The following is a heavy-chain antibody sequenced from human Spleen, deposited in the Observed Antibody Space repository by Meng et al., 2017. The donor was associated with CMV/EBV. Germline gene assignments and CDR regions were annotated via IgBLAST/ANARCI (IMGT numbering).Heavy chain of an antibody. D-gene: IGHD3-3*01. J-gene: IGHJ6*02. V-gene: IGHV3-21*01. CDR2: ISTASSYI. Sequence: GESLKISCAASGFTFSSHSMTWVRQAPGKGLAYVSSISTASSYIFYADSVKGRFTISRDNAKNSLYLQMNSLRAEDTAVYYCAREIFGVFMGGMDVWGQGTTVTVSS. CDR1: GFTFSSHS. CDR3: AREIFGVFMGGMDV.